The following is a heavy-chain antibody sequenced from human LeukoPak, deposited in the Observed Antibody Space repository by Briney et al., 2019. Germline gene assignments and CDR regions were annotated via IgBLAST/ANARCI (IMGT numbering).Heavy chain of an antibody. CDR1: GFDFSHYS. V-gene: IGHV3-48*01. J-gene: IGHJ2*01. CDR3: VSDHLWYFDF. CDR2: IGGGTNRIV. Sequence: GGSLRLSCVASGFDFSHYSINWVRQAPGKGLEWISYIGGGTNRIVNYADSVRGRFSISRDDAQNSLYLQMNSLRVEDTAVYYCVSDHLWYFDFWGRGTLVTVSS. D-gene: IGHD3-3*02.